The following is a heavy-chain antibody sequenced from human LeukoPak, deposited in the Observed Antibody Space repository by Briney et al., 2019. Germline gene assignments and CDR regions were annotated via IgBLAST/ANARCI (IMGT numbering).Heavy chain of an antibody. D-gene: IGHD3-3*01. Sequence: GASVKVSCKASGYTFTCYYMHWVRQAPGQGLEWMGWINPNSGGTNYAQKFQGRVTMTRDTSISTAYMELSRLRSDDTAVYYCARDLIFGVVNGMDVWGQGTTVTVSS. J-gene: IGHJ6*02. CDR1: GYTFTCYY. CDR2: INPNSGGT. CDR3: ARDLIFGVVNGMDV. V-gene: IGHV1-2*02.